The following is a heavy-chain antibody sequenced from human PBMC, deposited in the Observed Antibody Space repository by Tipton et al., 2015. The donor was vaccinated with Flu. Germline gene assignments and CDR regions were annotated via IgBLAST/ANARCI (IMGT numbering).Heavy chain of an antibody. D-gene: IGHD2-2*01. V-gene: IGHV4-59*01. CDR2: VYYTGST. J-gene: IGHJ4*02. CDR1: GGSISSYY. Sequence: GLVKPSETLSLTCTVSGGSISSYYWSWVRQPSGKGLEWIGYVYYTGSTNYNPSLKSRVTISLHASKNEFSLKLSSVTAADTAVYYCARDDSKVPAAMVYWGQGTLVTVSS. CDR3: ARDDSKVPAAMVY.